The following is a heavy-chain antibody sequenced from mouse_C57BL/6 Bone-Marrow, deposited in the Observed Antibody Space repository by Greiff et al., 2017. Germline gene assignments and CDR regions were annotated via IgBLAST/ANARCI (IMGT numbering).Heavy chain of an antibody. CDR2: ISSGGSYT. V-gene: IGHV5-6*01. CDR1: GFTFSSYG. Sequence: EVMLQESGGDLVKPGGSLKLSCAASGFTFSSYGMSWVRQTPDKRLEWVATISSGGSYTYYPDSVKGRFTISRDNAKNTLYLQMSSLKSEDTAMYYCARQNYFDYWGQGTTLTVSS. CDR3: ARQNYFDY. J-gene: IGHJ2*01.